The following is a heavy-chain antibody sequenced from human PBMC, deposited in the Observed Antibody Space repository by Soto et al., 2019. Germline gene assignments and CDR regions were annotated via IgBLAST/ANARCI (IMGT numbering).Heavy chain of an antibody. CDR3: ARGYHWLYVWFEP. V-gene: IGHV4-30-4*01. Sequence: QVQLQESGPGLVKPSQTLSLTCTVSGGSISSGDHYWSWIRQPPGKGLEWIAYISYSGSTYYNPCLTSRVNVSVDTSKYQFSLKRRPVTAADTGVYYCARGYHWLYVWFEPWGQGILVSGSS. CDR1: GGSISSGDHY. J-gene: IGHJ5*02. D-gene: IGHD1-20*01. CDR2: ISYSGST.